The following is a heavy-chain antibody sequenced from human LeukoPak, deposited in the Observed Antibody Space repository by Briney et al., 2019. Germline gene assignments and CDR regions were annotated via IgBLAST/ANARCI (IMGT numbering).Heavy chain of an antibody. CDR2: ISSSSSTI. Sequence: GGSLRLSCAASGFTFSSYSMNWVRQAPGKGLEWVSYISSSSSTIYYADSVKGRFTISRDNAKNSLYLQMNSLRAEDTAVYYCARDRIAVAHRHYYYYGMDVWGQGTTVTVSS. D-gene: IGHD6-19*01. J-gene: IGHJ6*02. CDR1: GFTFSSYS. CDR3: ARDRIAVAHRHYYYYGMDV. V-gene: IGHV3-48*01.